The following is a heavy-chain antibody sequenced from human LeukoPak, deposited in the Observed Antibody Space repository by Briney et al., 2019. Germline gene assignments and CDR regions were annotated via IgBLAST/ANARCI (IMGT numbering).Heavy chain of an antibody. V-gene: IGHV4-59*08. D-gene: IGHD3-10*01. CDR1: GGSISSYY. Sequence: SETLSLTCTVSGGSISSYYWSWIRQPPGKGLKWIGYIYYTGSTNYNPSLKSRVTISVDTSKNQFSLKLTSVTAADTAVYYCARPGYYYGSGSYQGFDYWGQGTLVTVSS. J-gene: IGHJ4*02. CDR3: ARPGYYYGSGSYQGFDY. CDR2: IYYTGST.